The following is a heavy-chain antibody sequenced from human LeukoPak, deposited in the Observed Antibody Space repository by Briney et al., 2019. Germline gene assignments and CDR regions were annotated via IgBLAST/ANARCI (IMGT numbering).Heavy chain of an antibody. CDR2: INHSGST. V-gene: IGHV4-34*01. Sequence: SETLSLTCAVYGGSFSGYYWSWIRQPPGKGLEWIGEINHSGSTNYNPSLKSRVTISVDTSKNQFSLKLSSVTAADTAVYYCARGHYYGSGSYYHYYGTDVWGKGTTVTVSS. J-gene: IGHJ6*04. CDR1: GGSFSGYY. D-gene: IGHD3-10*01. CDR3: ARGHYYGSGSYYHYYGTDV.